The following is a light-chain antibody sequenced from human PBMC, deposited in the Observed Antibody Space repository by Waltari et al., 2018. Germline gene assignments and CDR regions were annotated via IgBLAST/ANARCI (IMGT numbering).Light chain of an antibody. Sequence: EIVLTQSPATLSLSPGERATLSCRASQSVSSYLAWYQQKPGQTPRLLIYDTSFRAAGIPDRFSGRVSGTDFTLTISSVEPEDSAVYYCQQRRNWPRLFTFGGGTKVEIK. CDR2: DTS. CDR1: QSVSSY. J-gene: IGKJ4*01. V-gene: IGKV3-11*01. CDR3: QQRRNWPRLFT.